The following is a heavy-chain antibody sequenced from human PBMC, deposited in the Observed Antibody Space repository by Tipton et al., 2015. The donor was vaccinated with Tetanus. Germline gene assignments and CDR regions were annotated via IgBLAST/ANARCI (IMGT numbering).Heavy chain of an antibody. D-gene: IGHD1-7*01. CDR3: ARANYDSSKKGPFDS. J-gene: IGHJ4*02. V-gene: IGHV4-31*03. CDR2: ISNSGST. CDR1: GGSITSGGYF. Sequence: TLSLTCTVSGGSITSGGYFWNWIRQHLGKGLEWIGYISNSGSTYYNPSLKSRVTISVDTSQKQISLKVNSVTAADTAVYYCARANYDSSKKGPFDSWGQGSLVIVSS.